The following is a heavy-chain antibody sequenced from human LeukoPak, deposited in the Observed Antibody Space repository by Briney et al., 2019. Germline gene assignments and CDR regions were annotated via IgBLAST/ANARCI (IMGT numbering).Heavy chain of an antibody. J-gene: IGHJ4*02. CDR2: INPSGGST. CDR1: GYTFTSYY. D-gene: IGHD2-2*02. Sequence: ASVKVSCKASGYTFTSYYMHWVRQAPGQGLEWMGRINPSGGSTTYAQTFQGRVTMTRDTSTSTVYMEVGSLRSEDTAVYYCARDYCTSISSYNRFDYWGQGNLVTVSS. V-gene: IGHV1-46*01. CDR3: ARDYCTSISSYNRFDY.